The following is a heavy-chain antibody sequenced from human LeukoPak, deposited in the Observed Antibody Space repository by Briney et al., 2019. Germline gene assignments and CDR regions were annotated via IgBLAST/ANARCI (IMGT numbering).Heavy chain of an antibody. CDR3: AKAPSWTGNYYYYGMDV. CDR1: GFTFDDYA. J-gene: IGHJ6*02. Sequence: GGSLRLSCAASGFTFDDYAMHWVRQAPGKGLEWVSGISWNSGSIGYADSVKGRFTISRDNAKNSLYLQMNSLRAEDTALYYCAKAPSWTGNYYYYGMDVWGQGTTVTVSS. CDR2: ISWNSGSI. V-gene: IGHV3-9*01. D-gene: IGHD3/OR15-3a*01.